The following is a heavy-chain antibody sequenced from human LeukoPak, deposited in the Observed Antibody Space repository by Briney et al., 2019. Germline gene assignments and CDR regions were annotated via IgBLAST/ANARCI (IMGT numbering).Heavy chain of an antibody. CDR1: GFIFSSYA. CDR3: AKENMVRGVIILYYGMDV. V-gene: IGHV3-23*01. CDR2: ISASGDNT. D-gene: IGHD3-10*01. J-gene: IGHJ6*02. Sequence: GGSLRLSCAASGFIFSSYAMSWVRQAPGKGLEWVSSISASGDNTYYADSVRGRFTISRDNSKNTLYIQMNSLRAEDTATYYCAKENMVRGVIILYYGMDVWGQGTTVTVSS.